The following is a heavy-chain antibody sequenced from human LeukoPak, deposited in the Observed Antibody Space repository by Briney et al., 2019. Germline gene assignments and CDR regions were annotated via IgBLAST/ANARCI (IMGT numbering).Heavy chain of an antibody. Sequence: PGGSLRLSCAASGFTFSSYGMHWVRQAPGKGLEWVAVISYDGSNKYYADSVKGRFTISRDNSKNTLYLQMNSLRAEDTAVYYCAKQDCSGGSCYLRSGMDVWGQGTTVTVSS. CDR1: GFTFSSYG. V-gene: IGHV3-30*18. J-gene: IGHJ6*02. CDR3: AKQDCSGGSCYLRSGMDV. D-gene: IGHD2-15*01. CDR2: ISYDGSNK.